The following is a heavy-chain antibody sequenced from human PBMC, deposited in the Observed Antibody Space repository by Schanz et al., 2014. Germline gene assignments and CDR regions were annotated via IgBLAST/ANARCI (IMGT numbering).Heavy chain of an antibody. CDR3: AKGRFGELSAFDI. Sequence: EVQLLESGGGVVQPGRSLRLSCAASGFTFSSHWMHWVRQVPGKGLEWVSAISGSGGSTYYADSVKGRFTISRDNSKNTLYLQMNSLRAEDTAVYYCAKGRFGELSAFDIWGQGTMVTVSS. CDR1: GFTFSSHW. V-gene: IGHV3-23*01. CDR2: ISGSGGST. D-gene: IGHD3-10*01. J-gene: IGHJ3*02.